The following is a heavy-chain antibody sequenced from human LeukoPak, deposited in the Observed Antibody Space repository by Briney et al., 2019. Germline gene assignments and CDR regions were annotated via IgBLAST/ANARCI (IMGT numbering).Heavy chain of an antibody. V-gene: IGHV3-23*01. D-gene: IGHD3-10*01. CDR2: ISASGGST. CDR1: GFTFSTYA. J-gene: IGHJ4*02. CDR3: AKDRRDEAYGSGGADYFDY. Sequence: GGSLRLSCAASGFTFSTYAMSWFRHVRGKGLEWVAAISASGGSTYYADSVKDRFTISRDNSKTTLNLQMNSLRAEDTAVYYCAKDRRDEAYGSGGADYFDYWGQGTLVTVSS.